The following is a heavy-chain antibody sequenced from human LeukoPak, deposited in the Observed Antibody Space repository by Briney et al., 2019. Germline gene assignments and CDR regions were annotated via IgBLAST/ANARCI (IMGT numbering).Heavy chain of an antibody. Sequence: GGSLRLSCAASGFTFSSYGMHWVRQAPGKGLEWVSSISSSSSYIYYADSVKGRFTISRDNAKNSLYLQMNSLRAEDTAVYYCAKGIVVVPAAQQVDPWGQGTLVTVSS. CDR1: GFTFSSYG. CDR3: AKGIVVVPAAQQVDP. J-gene: IGHJ5*02. CDR2: ISSSSSYI. V-gene: IGHV3-21*01. D-gene: IGHD2-2*01.